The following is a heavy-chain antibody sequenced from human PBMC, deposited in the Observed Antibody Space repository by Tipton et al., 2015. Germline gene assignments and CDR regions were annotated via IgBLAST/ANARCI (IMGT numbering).Heavy chain of an antibody. J-gene: IGHJ6*02. CDR2: ISGSSSTI. Sequence: SLRLSCAASGFIFSTYSMNWVRQAPGKGLEWISYISGSSSTIHYADSVKGRFTISRDNAKNSLFLQMNSLRDEDTAFYYCARACNSSSCSSNYAMDVWGQGTTVTVSS. CDR3: ARACNSSSCSSNYAMDV. D-gene: IGHD2-2*01. V-gene: IGHV3-48*02. CDR1: GFIFSTYS.